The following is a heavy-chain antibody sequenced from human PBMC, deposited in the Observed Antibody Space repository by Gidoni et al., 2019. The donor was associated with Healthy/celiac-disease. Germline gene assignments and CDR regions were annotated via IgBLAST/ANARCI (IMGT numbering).Heavy chain of an antibody. D-gene: IGHD6-19*01. Sequence: QLQLQESGPGLVKPSETLSLTCTVSGGSISSSSYYWGWIRQPPGKGLEWIGSIYYSGGTYYHPSLKGRVTISVDTSKNQFSLKLSSVTAADTAVYYCARGHSKEKYSSGWGASDYWYFDLWGRGTLVTVSS. V-gene: IGHV4-39*07. J-gene: IGHJ2*01. CDR2: IYYSGGT. CDR1: GGSISSSSYY. CDR3: ARGHSKEKYSSGWGASDYWYFDL.